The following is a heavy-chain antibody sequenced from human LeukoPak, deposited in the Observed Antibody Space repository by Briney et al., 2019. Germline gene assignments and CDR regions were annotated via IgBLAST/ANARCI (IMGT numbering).Heavy chain of an antibody. CDR1: GFTFDDYA. J-gene: IGHJ4*02. CDR3: LGAGDY. Sequence: GRSLRLSCAASGFTFDDYAMHWVRQAPGKGLEWVSGISRNSGSIGYADSVKGRFTISRDNAKNSLYLQMNSLRAEDTALYYCLGAGDYWGQGTLVTVSS. V-gene: IGHV3-9*01. D-gene: IGHD3-16*01. CDR2: ISRNSGSI.